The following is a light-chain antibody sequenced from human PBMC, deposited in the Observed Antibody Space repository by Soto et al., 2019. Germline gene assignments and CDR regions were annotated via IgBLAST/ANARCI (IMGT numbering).Light chain of an antibody. J-gene: IGLJ1*01. CDR1: SSDVGAYYS. Sequence: QSVLTQPASVSGSPGQSITISCTGTSSDVGAYYSVSWYQHHPGKAPKLIIYGVTNRPSGVSNRFSGSKSGNTASLTISGLQAEDEADYHCSSYTRGSSHYVLGTGTKVTVL. CDR3: SSYTRGSSHYV. CDR2: GVT. V-gene: IGLV2-14*01.